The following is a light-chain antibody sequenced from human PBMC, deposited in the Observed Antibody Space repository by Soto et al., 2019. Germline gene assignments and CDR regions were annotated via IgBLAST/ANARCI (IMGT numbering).Light chain of an antibody. Sequence: EIVLTQSPGTLSLSPGERAALSCRASQNVSSSYLAWYQQKPGQAPRLLFYGASSRATGIPDRFSGSGSGTDFTLTISRLEPEDFAVYYCRQYGSSPWTFGQGTKVDIK. CDR3: RQYGSSPWT. J-gene: IGKJ1*01. CDR2: GAS. V-gene: IGKV3-20*01. CDR1: QNVSSSY.